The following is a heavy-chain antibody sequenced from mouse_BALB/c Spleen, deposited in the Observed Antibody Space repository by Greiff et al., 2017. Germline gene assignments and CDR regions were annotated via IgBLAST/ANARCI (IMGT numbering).Heavy chain of an antibody. D-gene: IGHD1-3*01. J-gene: IGHJ3*01. V-gene: IGHV1-69*01. CDR1: GYTFTDYW. Sequence: VQLQQSGAELVMPGASVKMSCKASGYTFTDYWMHWVKQRPGQGLEWIGAIDTSDSYTSYNQKFKGKATLTVDESSSTAYMQLSSLTSEDSAVYYCARGETTYWGQGTLVTVSA. CDR2: IDTSDSYT. CDR3: ARGETTY.